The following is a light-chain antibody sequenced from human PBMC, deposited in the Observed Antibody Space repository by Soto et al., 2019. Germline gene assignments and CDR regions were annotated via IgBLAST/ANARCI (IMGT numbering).Light chain of an antibody. CDR3: QQYGSLPIT. Sequence: EIVLTQSLGTLSLSPGERATFSCRASQSVRSNYLGWYRQNPGQAPRLLIFSAPTRAPGIPDRISGSGSGTDFTLTISRLEPEDFAVYYCQQYGSLPITFGQGTRLEIK. CDR2: SAP. J-gene: IGKJ5*01. CDR1: QSVRSNY. V-gene: IGKV3-20*01.